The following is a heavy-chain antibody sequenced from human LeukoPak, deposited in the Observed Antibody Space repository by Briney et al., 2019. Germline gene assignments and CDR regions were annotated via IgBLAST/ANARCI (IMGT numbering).Heavy chain of an antibody. CDR2: ISGGGGST. J-gene: IGHJ4*02. D-gene: IGHD1-26*01. CDR3: ARSILGY. Sequence: GGSLRLSCAASGFTFTSYSMNWVRQAPGKGLEWVSTISGGGGSTYYADSVKGRFTISRDNSKNTLYLQMNSLRAEDTAVYYCARSILGYWGQGTLVTVSS. V-gene: IGHV3-23*01. CDR1: GFTFTSYS.